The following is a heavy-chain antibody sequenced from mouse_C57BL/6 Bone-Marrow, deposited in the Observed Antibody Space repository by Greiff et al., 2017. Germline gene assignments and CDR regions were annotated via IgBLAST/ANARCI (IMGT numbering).Heavy chain of an antibody. D-gene: IGHD2-4*01. Sequence: EVHLVESGPVLVKPGASVKMSCKASGYTFTDYYMNWVKQSHGKSLEWIGVINPYNGGTSYNQKFKGKATLTVDKSSSTAYMELNSLTSEDSAVYYCVYDYDVSWFAYWGQGTLVTVSA. CDR1: GYTFTDYY. J-gene: IGHJ3*01. CDR2: INPYNGGT. CDR3: VYDYDVSWFAY. V-gene: IGHV1-19*01.